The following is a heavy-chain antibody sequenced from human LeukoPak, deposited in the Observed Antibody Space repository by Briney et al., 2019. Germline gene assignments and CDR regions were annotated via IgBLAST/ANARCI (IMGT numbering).Heavy chain of an antibody. V-gene: IGHV4-4*02. J-gene: IGHJ5*02. CDR2: IYHSGST. CDR3: ASIAVVTATINWFDP. CDR1: GGSISSSNW. D-gene: IGHD2-21*02. Sequence: PSETLSLTCAVSGGSISSSNWWSWVRQPPGKGLEWIGEIYHSGSTNYNPSLKSRVTISVDKSKNQFSLKLSSVTAADTAVYYCASIAVVTATINWFDPWGQGTLVTVSS.